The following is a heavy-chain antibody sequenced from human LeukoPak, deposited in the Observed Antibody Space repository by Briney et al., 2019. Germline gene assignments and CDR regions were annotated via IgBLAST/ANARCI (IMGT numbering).Heavy chain of an antibody. CDR1: GFTFSGYW. D-gene: IGHD4-17*01. CDR2: INSDGSTT. Sequence: PGGSLRLSCAASGFTFSGYWMHWVRQAPGKGLVWVSRINSDGSTTSYADSVKGRFTISRDNAKNTLYLQMNSLRAEDTAVYYCAGNPPDYGDSRGDYWGQGTLVTVSS. V-gene: IGHV3-74*01. CDR3: AGNPPDYGDSRGDY. J-gene: IGHJ4*02.